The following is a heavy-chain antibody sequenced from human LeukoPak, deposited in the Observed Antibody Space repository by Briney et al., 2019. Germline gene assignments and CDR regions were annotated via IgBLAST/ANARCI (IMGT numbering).Heavy chain of an antibody. CDR1: GGSFSGYC. CDR3: AREGSIAVAATPGSTYGMDV. J-gene: IGHJ6*02. D-gene: IGHD6-19*01. V-gene: IGHV4-34*01. CDR2: INHSGST. Sequence: PSETLSLTCAVYGGSFSGYCWSWIRQPPGKGLEWIGEINHSGSTNYNPSLKSRVTISVDTSKNQFSLKLSSVTAADTAVYYCAREGSIAVAATPGSTYGMDVWGQGTTVIVSS.